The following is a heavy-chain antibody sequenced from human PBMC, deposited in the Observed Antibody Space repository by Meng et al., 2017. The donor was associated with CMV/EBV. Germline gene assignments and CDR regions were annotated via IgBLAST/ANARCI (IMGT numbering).Heavy chain of an antibody. CDR3: ATLRSRWEPTSSTRNYYYYGMDV. J-gene: IGHJ6*02. CDR1: S. CDR2: SSSSSSYI. V-gene: IGHV3-21*01. Sequence: SMNWVRQAPGKGLEWVSSSSSSSSYIYYADSVKGRFTISRDNAKNSLYLQMNSLRAEDTAVYYCATLRSRWEPTSSTRNYYYYGMDVWGQGTTVTVS. D-gene: IGHD1-26*01.